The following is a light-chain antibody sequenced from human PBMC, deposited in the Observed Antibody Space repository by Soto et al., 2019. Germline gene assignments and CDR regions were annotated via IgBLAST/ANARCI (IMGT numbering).Light chain of an antibody. Sequence: QPVLTQSSSASASLGSSVKLTCTLSSGQISYIIAWHQQQPGKAPRYLMKLEGSGSYNKGSGVPDRFSGSSSGADRYLTISNLQFEDEADYYCETWDSNTHRVFGGGTQLTVL. J-gene: IGLJ3*02. CDR2: LEGSGSY. CDR3: ETWDSNTHRV. V-gene: IGLV4-60*02. CDR1: SGQISYI.